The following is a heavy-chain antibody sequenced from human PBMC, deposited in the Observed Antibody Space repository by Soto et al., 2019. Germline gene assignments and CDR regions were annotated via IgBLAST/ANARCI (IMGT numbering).Heavy chain of an antibody. CDR3: ARHHRTSRNYYDSSGYSSWFDP. V-gene: IGHV4-39*01. Sequence: PSETLSLTCTVSGGSISSSSYYWGWIRQPPGKGLEWIGSIYYSGSTYYNPSLKSRVTISVDTSKNQFSLKLSSVTAADTAVYYCARHHRTSRNYYDSSGYSSWFDPWGQGTLVTVSS. CDR2: IYYSGST. D-gene: IGHD3-22*01. CDR1: GGSISSSSYY. J-gene: IGHJ5*02.